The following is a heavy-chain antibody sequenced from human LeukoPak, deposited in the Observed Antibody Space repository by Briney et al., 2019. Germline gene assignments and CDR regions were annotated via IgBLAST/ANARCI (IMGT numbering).Heavy chain of an antibody. Sequence: GGSLRLSCAASGFTFSSYSMNWVRQAPGKGLXXXXXXXSSSSYIYYADSVKGRFTISRDNAKNSLYLQMNSLRAEDTAVYYCARDSDADCTNGVCYPLDYWGQGTLVTVSS. V-gene: IGHV3-21*01. CDR3: ARDSDADCTNGVCYPLDY. D-gene: IGHD2-8*01. CDR1: GFTFSSYS. J-gene: IGHJ4*02. CDR2: XXSSSSYI.